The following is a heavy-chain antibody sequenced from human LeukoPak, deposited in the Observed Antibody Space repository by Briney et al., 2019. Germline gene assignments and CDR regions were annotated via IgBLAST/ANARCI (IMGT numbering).Heavy chain of an antibody. CDR1: GITFGNYA. D-gene: IGHD1-1*01. CDR2: ISGGGGAT. CDR3: TKIGRTSDLDY. V-gene: IGHV3-23*01. Sequence: GGSLRLSCVASGITFGNYAMSWVRQTPGKRLEWVSAISGGGGATYYADSMKGRFTISRDNFQNTLFLQMNSLRAEDTAVYYCTKIGRTSDLDYWGQGTLVAVSS. J-gene: IGHJ4*02.